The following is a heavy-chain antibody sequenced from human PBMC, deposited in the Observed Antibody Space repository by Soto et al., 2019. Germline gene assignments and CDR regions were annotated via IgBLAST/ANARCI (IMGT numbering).Heavy chain of an antibody. Sequence: QVQVVESGGGVVQPGRSLRLSCAASGFTFSSFGMHWVRQAPGKGLEWVSLIWYDGSKKSYGDSVKGRFTISRDNSRNRVYLQMNSLRAAETAVYYCVRDASYYSLWSGYYPSRNGMDVWGQGTTVTVSS. V-gene: IGHV3-33*01. CDR1: GFTFSSFG. D-gene: IGHD3-3*01. CDR2: IWYDGSKK. CDR3: VRDASYYSLWSGYYPSRNGMDV. J-gene: IGHJ6*02.